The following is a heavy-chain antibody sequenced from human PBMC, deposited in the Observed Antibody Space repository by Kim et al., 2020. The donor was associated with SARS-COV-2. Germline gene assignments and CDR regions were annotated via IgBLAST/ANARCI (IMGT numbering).Heavy chain of an antibody. J-gene: IGHJ6*02. CDR3: TREVSSITTGHIYSYYGMDV. D-gene: IGHD3-3*01. CDR1: GFSIGDYA. CDR2: IRKKGYNGTT. V-gene: IGHV3-49*04. Sequence: GGSLRLSCSASGFSIGDYATSWVRQAPGKGLEWVGFIRKKGYNGTTQYAASVRGRFTISRDDSKNIAYLEMKSLKIEDTAVYYCTREVSSITTGHIYSYYGMDVWGRGTTVTVSS.